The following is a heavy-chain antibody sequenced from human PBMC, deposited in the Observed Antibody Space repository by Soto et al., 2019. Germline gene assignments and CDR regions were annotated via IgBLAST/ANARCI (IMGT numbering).Heavy chain of an antibody. CDR2: ISAYNGNT. CDR1: GYTFTSYG. V-gene: IGHV1-18*01. CDR3: ARVVATTFPRWDYYGMDV. Sequence: QVQLVQSGAEVKKPGASVKVSCKASGYTFTSYGISWVRQAPGQGLERMGWISAYNGNTNYAQKLQGRVTMTTDTSTSTAYMELRSLRSDDTAVYYCARVVATTFPRWDYYGMDVWGQGTTVTVSS. J-gene: IGHJ6*02. D-gene: IGHD5-12*01.